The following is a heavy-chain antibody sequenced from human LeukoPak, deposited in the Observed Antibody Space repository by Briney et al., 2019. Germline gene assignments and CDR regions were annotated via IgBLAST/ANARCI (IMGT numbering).Heavy chain of an antibody. D-gene: IGHD6-19*01. Sequence: GGSLRLSCAASGFTFSSYSMNWVRQAPGKGLEWVSYISSSSSTIYYADSVKGRFTISRDNAKNSLYLQMNSLRAEDTAVYYCASSLSSGWYSSYYYYMDVWGKGTTVTVSS. J-gene: IGHJ6*03. CDR2: ISSSSSTI. CDR3: ASSLSSGWYSSYYYYMDV. CDR1: GFTFSSYS. V-gene: IGHV3-48*01.